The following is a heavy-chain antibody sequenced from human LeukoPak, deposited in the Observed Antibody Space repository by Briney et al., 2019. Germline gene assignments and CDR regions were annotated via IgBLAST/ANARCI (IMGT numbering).Heavy chain of an antibody. CDR1: GFTLRNYW. Sequence: PGGSLRLSCTASGFTLRNYWMHWVRQVPGKRLVWVSRISGDGSVTNYADSVQGRLTISRDNAKNILCLQINKLRSEDTAVYYCARYSSSSGGASYYLDYWGHGTLVTVSS. V-gene: IGHV3-74*01. D-gene: IGHD6-6*01. CDR2: ISGDGSVT. J-gene: IGHJ4*01. CDR3: ARYSSSSGGASYYLDY.